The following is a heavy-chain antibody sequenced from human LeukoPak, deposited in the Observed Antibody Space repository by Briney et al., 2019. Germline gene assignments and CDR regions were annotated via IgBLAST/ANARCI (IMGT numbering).Heavy chain of an antibody. CDR2: INHSGST. D-gene: IGHD6-19*01. CDR3: ASHRGGWYFGYFQH. J-gene: IGHJ1*01. CDR1: GGSFSGYY. V-gene: IGHV4-34*01. Sequence: SETLSLTCAVNGGSFSGYYWICIRQPPVNGLHSIGEINHSGSTNYNPSLKSRVTISVDTSKNQFSLKLSSVTAADTAVYYCASHRGGWYFGYFQHWGQGTLVTVSS.